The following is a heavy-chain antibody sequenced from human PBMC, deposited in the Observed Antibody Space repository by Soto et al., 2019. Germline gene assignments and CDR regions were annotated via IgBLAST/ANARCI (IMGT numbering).Heavy chain of an antibody. Sequence: EVQLLESGGGLVQPGGSLRLSCAVSGFSFSTYAMSWVRQAPGKGLEWVSGISAGGGNTYYADSVRGRFTISRDNSKXXXXXXXXXXXXXXXXXXXXXXXXXXXLVSWFDPWGQGTLVTVSS. V-gene: IGHV3-23*01. CDR2: ISAGGGNT. J-gene: IGHJ5*02. CDR1: GFSFSTYA. CDR3: XXXXXXXLVSWFDP.